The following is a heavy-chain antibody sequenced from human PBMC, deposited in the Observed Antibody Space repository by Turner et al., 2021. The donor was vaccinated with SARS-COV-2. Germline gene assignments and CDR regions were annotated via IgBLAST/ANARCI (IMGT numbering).Heavy chain of an antibody. Sequence: QVQLVESGGGVVQPGRSLRLSCAASGFTFSSYAMHWVRQAPGKGLEWVAVISYDGSNKYYADSVKGRFTISRDNSKNTLYLQMNSLRAEDTAVYYCARDLFIAAAGMAFDPRGQGTLVTVSS. J-gene: IGHJ5*02. V-gene: IGHV3-30*04. D-gene: IGHD6-13*01. CDR3: ARDLFIAAAGMAFDP. CDR2: ISYDGSNK. CDR1: GFTFSSYA.